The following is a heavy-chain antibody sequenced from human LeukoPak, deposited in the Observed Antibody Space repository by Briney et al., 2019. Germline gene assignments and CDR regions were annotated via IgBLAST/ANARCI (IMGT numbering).Heavy chain of an antibody. CDR1: GFTFSSYV. Sequence: GGSLRLSCAASGFTFSSYVMHWVRQAPGKGLEFISASNRNGGGTFYADSVKGRSTISRDISKNMLYLQMGSLRPEDTALYYCAGESADALDFWGEGTMVTVSS. J-gene: IGHJ3*01. CDR3: AGESADALDF. V-gene: IGHV3-64*02. CDR2: SNRNGGGT.